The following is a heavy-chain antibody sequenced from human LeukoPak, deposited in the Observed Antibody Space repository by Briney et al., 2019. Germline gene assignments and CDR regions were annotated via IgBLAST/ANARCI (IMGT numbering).Heavy chain of an antibody. CDR2: ISWNSGSI. D-gene: IGHD3-10*01. J-gene: IGHJ4*02. CDR1: GFTFDDYA. V-gene: IGHV3-9*01. Sequence: GRSLRLSCAASGFTFDDYAMHWVRQAPGKGLEWVSGISWNSGSIGYADSVKGRFTISRDNAQNSLYLQMNSLRAEDTALYYCAKDTGDWGQGTLVTVSS. CDR3: AKDTGD.